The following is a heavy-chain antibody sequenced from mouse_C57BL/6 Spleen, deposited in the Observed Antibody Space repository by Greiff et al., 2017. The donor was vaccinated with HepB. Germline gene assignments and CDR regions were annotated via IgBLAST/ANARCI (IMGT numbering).Heavy chain of an antibody. CDR3: ARGETTMITRWYFDV. CDR2: IYPRSGNT. CDR1: GYTFTSYG. J-gene: IGHJ1*01. Sequence: VKLQESGAELARPGASVKLSCKASGYTFTSYGISWVKQRTGQGLEWIGEIYPRSGNTYYNEKFKGKATLTADKSSSTAYMELRSLTSEDSAVYFCARGETTMITRWYFDVWGPGTTVTVSS. D-gene: IGHD2-4*01. V-gene: IGHV1-81*01.